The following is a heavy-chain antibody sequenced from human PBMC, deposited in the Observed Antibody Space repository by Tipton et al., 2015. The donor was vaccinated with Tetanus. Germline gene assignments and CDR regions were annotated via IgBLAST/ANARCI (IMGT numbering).Heavy chain of an antibody. Sequence: SLRLSCAASGFTFSLYAMNWVRQAPGKGLECVSGISWNSGSIGYADSVKGRFTISRDNAKNSLYLQMNSLRAEDTALYYCAKGIGYYGMDVWGQGTTVTVSS. J-gene: IGHJ6*02. V-gene: IGHV3-9*01. CDR1: GFTFSLYA. CDR3: AKGIGYYGMDV. CDR2: ISWNSGSI. D-gene: IGHD2/OR15-2a*01.